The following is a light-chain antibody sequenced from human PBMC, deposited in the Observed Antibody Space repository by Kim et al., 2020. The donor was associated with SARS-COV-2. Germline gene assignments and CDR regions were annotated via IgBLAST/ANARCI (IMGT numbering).Light chain of an antibody. Sequence: GAPGQTATIPCTGDKLGDKFSCWYQQRPGQSPLLVIYHDAKRPSGIPERFSASNAGNTATLTISETQAMDEADYYCQVWDSGTVVFGGGTKLTVL. CDR2: HDA. CDR1: KLGDKF. CDR3: QVWDSGTVV. J-gene: IGLJ2*01. V-gene: IGLV3-1*01.